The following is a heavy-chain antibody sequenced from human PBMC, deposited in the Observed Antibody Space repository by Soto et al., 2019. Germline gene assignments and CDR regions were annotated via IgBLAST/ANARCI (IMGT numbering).Heavy chain of an antibody. CDR2: ISGSGGST. CDR3: AREEVSARKHYGMDV. V-gene: IGHV3-23*01. D-gene: IGHD1-20*01. J-gene: IGHJ6*02. Sequence: PGGSLRLSCAASGFTFSSYAMSWVREAPGKGLEWVSAISGSGGSTYYADSVKGRFTISRDNSKNTLYLQMNSLRAEDTAVYYCAREEVSARKHYGMDVWGQGTTVTVSS. CDR1: GFTFSSYA.